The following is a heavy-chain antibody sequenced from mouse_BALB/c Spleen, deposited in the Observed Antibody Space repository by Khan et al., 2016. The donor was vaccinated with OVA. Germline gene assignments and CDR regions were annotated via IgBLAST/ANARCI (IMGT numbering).Heavy chain of an antibody. CDR3: ARTAGIKY. J-gene: IGHJ2*01. Sequence: QLEESGPGLVKPSQSLSLTCTVTGYSITSGYGWNWIRQFPGNKLEWMGYISYSGSTNYNPSLKSRISITPDTSTNQFFLQLNSVTTEDTDHYYGARTAGIKYWGQGTTLTVSS. CDR2: ISYSGST. D-gene: IGHD1-2*01. V-gene: IGHV3-2*02. CDR1: GYSITSGYG.